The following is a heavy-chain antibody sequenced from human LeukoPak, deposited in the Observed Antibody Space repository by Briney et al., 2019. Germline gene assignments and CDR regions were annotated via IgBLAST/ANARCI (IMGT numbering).Heavy chain of an antibody. CDR3: ARRSSSWYRFGFDY. J-gene: IGHJ4*02. CDR1: GGSFSGYY. Sequence: KTSETLSLTCAVYGGSFSGYYWSWIRQPPGKGLEWIREINHSGSTNYNPSLKSRVTISVDTSKNQFSLKLSSVTAADTAVYYCARRSSSWYRFGFDYWGQGTLVTVSS. D-gene: IGHD6-13*01. CDR2: INHSGST. V-gene: IGHV4-34*01.